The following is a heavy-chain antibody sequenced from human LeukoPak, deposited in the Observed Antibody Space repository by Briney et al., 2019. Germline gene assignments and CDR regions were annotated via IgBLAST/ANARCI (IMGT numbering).Heavy chain of an antibody. CDR3: AKDIFGVVIAGWFDP. CDR2: ISGSGGST. D-gene: IGHD3-3*01. CDR1: GFTFSSYA. J-gene: IGHJ5*02. V-gene: IGHV3-23*01. Sequence: PGGSLRLSCAASGFTFSSYAMSWVRRAPGKGLEWVSAISGSGGSTYYADSVKGRFTISRDNSKNTLYLQMNSLRAEDTAVYYCAKDIFGVVIAGWFDPWGQGTLVTVSS.